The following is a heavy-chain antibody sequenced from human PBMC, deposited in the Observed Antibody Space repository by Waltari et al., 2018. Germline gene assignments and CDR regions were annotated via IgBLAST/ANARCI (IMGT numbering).Heavy chain of an antibody. J-gene: IGHJ4*02. D-gene: IGHD5-18*01. CDR1: GFTFSRYA. Sequence: QVQLVESGGGVVQPGRSLRLSCAASGFTFSRYAMHWVRQAPGKGLEWVAVISYDGSNKYYADSVKGRFTISRDNSKNTLYLQMNSLRAEDTAVYYCARSSRGYSYALDYWGQGTLVTVSS. CDR2: ISYDGSNK. CDR3: ARSSRGYSYALDY. V-gene: IGHV3-30-3*01.